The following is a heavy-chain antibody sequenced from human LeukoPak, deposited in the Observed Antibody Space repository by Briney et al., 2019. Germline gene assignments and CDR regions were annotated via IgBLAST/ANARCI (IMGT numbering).Heavy chain of an antibody. CDR2: ISGSGGRT. J-gene: IGHJ4*02. D-gene: IGHD6-13*01. V-gene: IGHV3-23*01. CDR3: AKAAGISARFYFDS. Sequence: GGSLRLSCAASGFTFNSYAMRWVRQAPGKGLEWFSSISGSGGRTFYADSVKGRFTISRDNSKNTLYLQMSSLRAEDTAVYYCAKAAGISARFYFDSWGQGTLVTVSS. CDR1: GFTFNSYA.